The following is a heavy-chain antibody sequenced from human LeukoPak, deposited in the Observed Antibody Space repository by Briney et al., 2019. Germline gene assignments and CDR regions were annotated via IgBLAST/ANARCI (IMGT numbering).Heavy chain of an antibody. V-gene: IGHV4-59*01. Sequence: PSETLSLTCTVSGGSISSYYWSWIRQPPGKGLEWIGYIYYSGYTNYNPSLKSRVTISVDTSKNQSSLKLSSVTAADTAVYYCARTTMVRGTYYMDVWGKGTTATISS. D-gene: IGHD3-10*01. CDR1: GGSISSYY. CDR3: ARTTMVRGTYYMDV. J-gene: IGHJ6*03. CDR2: IYYSGYT.